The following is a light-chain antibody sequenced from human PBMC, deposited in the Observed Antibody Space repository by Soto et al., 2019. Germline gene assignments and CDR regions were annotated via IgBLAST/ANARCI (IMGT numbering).Light chain of an antibody. J-gene: IGKJ4*01. CDR1: QGVSSGY. CDR2: GAS. Sequence: EIVLTQCPGTLSMSPGERATLSCRASQGVSSGYLAWYQQNPGQAPRLLIHGASSRATGIPDRFSGSGSGTDFTLTISRLEPEDFAVYYCQQYGSSPHTFGGGTKVDIK. CDR3: QQYGSSPHT. V-gene: IGKV3-20*01.